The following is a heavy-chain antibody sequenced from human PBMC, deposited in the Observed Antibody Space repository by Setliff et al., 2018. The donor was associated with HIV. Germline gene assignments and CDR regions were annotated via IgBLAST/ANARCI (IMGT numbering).Heavy chain of an antibody. CDR1: TDSISSGDYQ. D-gene: IGHD1-26*01. CDR2: IFYNGKT. V-gene: IGHV4-31*03. J-gene: IGHJ1*01. Sequence: SETLSLTCTVSTDSISSGDYQWSWIRQHPGKGLEWIGYIFYNGKTYYHPSLKSRVTISVDTSKKQFSLNLTSVTAADTAIYYCARARFIVGAGASFQHWGQGTLLTVSS. CDR3: ARARFIVGAGASFQH.